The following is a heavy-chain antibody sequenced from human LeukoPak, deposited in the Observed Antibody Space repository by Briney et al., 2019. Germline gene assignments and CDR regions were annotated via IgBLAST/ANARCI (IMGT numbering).Heavy chain of an antibody. D-gene: IGHD6-19*01. CDR2: IIPILGIA. J-gene: IGHJ6*02. CDR3: ARDSIAVADNYYYYGMDV. CDR1: GYTFSVYH. Sequence: SVKVSCKASGYTFSVYHMHWVRQAPGQGLEWMGRIIPILGIANYAQKFQGRVTITADKSTSTAYMELSSLRSEDTAVYYCARDSIAVADNYYYYGMDVWGQGTTVTVSS. V-gene: IGHV1-69*04.